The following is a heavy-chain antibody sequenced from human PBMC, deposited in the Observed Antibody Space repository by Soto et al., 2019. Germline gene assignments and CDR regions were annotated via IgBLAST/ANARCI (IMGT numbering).Heavy chain of an antibody. V-gene: IGHV4-4*02. D-gene: IGHD1-1*01. CDR1: GGSISSSNW. CDR3: APRYNWNDRGDYFDY. J-gene: IGHJ4*02. Sequence: NPSETLSLTCAVSGGSISSSNWWSWVRQPPGKGLEWIGEIYHSGSTNYNPSLKSRVTISVDKSKNQFSLKLSSVTAADTAVYYCAPRYNWNDRGDYFDYWGQGTLVTVSS. CDR2: IYHSGST.